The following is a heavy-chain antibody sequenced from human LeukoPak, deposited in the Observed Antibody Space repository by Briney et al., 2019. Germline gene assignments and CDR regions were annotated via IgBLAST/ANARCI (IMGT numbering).Heavy chain of an antibody. Sequence: GGSLRLSCAASGFTFSSYAMHWVRQAPGKGLEWVAVISYDGSYKYYVDSVKGRFTISRDNSKNTLYLQLNSLRADDTAVYYCARDSYYGSGRHYYYYMDVWGKGTTVTVSS. V-gene: IGHV3-30*04. D-gene: IGHD3-10*01. CDR3: ARDSYYGSGRHYYYYMDV. J-gene: IGHJ6*03. CDR1: GFTFSSYA. CDR2: ISYDGSYK.